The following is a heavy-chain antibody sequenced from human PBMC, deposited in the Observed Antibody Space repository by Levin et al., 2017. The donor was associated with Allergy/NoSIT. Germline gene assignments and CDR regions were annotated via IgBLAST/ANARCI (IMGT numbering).Heavy chain of an antibody. CDR2: IKNKADGATT. D-gene: IGHD6-13*01. J-gene: IGHJ4*02. CDR1: GIPFSNAW. CDR3: TTYSSSWYYFDY. V-gene: IGHV3-15*01. Sequence: LSLTCAASGIPFSNAWMSWARQAPGKGLEWVGRIKNKADGATTEYAAPVKGRFTISRDDSKNTLYLQMNSLKTEDTAVYFCTTYSSSWYYFDYWGQGTLVTVSS.